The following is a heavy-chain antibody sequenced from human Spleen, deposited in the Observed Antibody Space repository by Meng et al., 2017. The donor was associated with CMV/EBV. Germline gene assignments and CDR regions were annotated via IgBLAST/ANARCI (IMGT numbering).Heavy chain of an antibody. Sequence: YGMHWIRQAPGKGLEWVAFIRYDGGNKYYADSVKGRFTVFRDNSKNTLHLQMNSLRAEDTAVFYCAKDSDIWGCSSGSCYEAIDYWGQGTLVTVSS. J-gene: IGHJ4*02. CDR3: AKDSDIWGCSSGSCYEAIDY. CDR1: YG. CDR2: IRYDGGNK. V-gene: IGHV3-30*02. D-gene: IGHD2-2*01.